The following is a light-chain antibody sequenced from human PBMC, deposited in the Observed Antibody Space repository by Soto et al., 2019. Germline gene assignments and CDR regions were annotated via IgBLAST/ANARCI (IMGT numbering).Light chain of an antibody. CDR1: QSVSSD. CDR3: QQRSNWPPLT. J-gene: IGKJ4*01. Sequence: EIVLTQSPATLSLSPGERATLSCRASQSVSSDLAWYQQIPGHAPRLLIYVASNRAPGIPARFSDSVYGRVLTLTIRSLKPEDFVVYDCQQRSNWPPLTFGGGNKVQIK. V-gene: IGKV3-11*02. CDR2: VAS.